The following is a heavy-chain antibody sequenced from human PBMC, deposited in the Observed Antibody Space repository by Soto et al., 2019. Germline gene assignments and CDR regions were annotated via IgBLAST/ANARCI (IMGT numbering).Heavy chain of an antibody. CDR2: INASGAST. D-gene: IGHD3-10*01. Sequence: QVQLVQSGAEVKKPGASVKVACKASGYSFNSYYMHWVRQAPGQGPEWLGVINASGASTSYAQKLRGRVTMTRDTSTSTVYMELSSLRSEDTALYYCASDYNAYQRQHVFDIWGQGTLVTVSS. V-gene: IGHV1-46*02. CDR3: ASDYNAYQRQHVFDI. CDR1: GYSFNSYY. J-gene: IGHJ3*02.